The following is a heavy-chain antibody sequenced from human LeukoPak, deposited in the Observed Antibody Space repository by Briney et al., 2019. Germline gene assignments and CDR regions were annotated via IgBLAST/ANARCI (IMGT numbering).Heavy chain of an antibody. V-gene: IGHV1-2*02. CDR1: GYTFTGYY. Sequence: ASVKVSCKASGYTFTGYYMHWVRQAPGQGLEWMGWINPNSGGTNYAQKFQGGVTMTRDTSISTAYMELSRLRSDDTAVYYCARKVRGVIITFDYWGQGTLVTVSS. CDR2: INPNSGGT. J-gene: IGHJ4*02. D-gene: IGHD3-10*01. CDR3: ARKVRGVIITFDY.